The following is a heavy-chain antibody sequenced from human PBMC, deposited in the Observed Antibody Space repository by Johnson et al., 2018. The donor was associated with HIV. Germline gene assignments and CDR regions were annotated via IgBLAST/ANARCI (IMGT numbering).Heavy chain of an antibody. CDR3: AKDGHSYESGSQHYPFHEFDV. J-gene: IGHJ3*01. CDR2: FGSAGDT. D-gene: IGHD3-10*01. V-gene: IGHV3-13*01. Sequence: VQLVESGGGWVQPGGSLRLSCAASGFTFSSYDMHWVRQVTGKGLEWLSAFGSAGDTYYSDSVKGRFTISRDNAKNTMYLQMNSLRTDDTALYYCAKDGHSYESGSQHYPFHEFDVWGQGTMVAVSS. CDR1: GFTFSSYD.